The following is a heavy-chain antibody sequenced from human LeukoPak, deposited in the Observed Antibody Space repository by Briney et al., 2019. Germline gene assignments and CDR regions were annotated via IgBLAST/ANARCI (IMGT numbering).Heavy chain of an antibody. CDR2: INHRGST. CDR3: ARTGRFLERPFDY. CDR1: GESLSKYY. Sequence: SETLSLTCAAYGESLSKYYWTWIRQSPGKGLEWIGEINHRGSTNLNPSLKSRVTLSVDTSKNQCSLKLSSVTAADTAVYYCARTGRFLERPFDYWGQGTLVTVSS. V-gene: IGHV4-34*01. J-gene: IGHJ4*02. D-gene: IGHD3-3*01.